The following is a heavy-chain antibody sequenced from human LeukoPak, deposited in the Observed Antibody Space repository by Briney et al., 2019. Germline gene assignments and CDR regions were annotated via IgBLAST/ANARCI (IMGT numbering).Heavy chain of an antibody. Sequence: SQTLSLTCAISGDSVSSNSATWNWIRQSPSRGLEWLGRTYYRSKWFNDYAVSVKSRIAINPDTSKNQFSLKLSSVTAADTAVYYCARVTEEGSGWHFDYWGQGTLVTVSS. V-gene: IGHV6-1*01. J-gene: IGHJ4*02. CDR3: ARVTEEGSGWHFDY. CDR1: GDSVSSNSAT. CDR2: TYYRSKWFN. D-gene: IGHD6-19*01.